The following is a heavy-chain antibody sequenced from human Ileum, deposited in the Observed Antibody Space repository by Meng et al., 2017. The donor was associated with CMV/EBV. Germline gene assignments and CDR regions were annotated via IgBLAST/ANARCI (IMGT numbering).Heavy chain of an antibody. V-gene: IGHV3-15*01. Sequence: GESLKISCAASGFTFGDRWMNWVRQAPGEGLEWLGRIKSRVYGWTTDYAAPVKGRFIISRDDSKNTLFLQMNTLESEDTAIYYCTTGLYTSGGVDHWGQGTLVTVSS. CDR1: GFTFGDRW. CDR3: TTGLYTSGGVDH. CDR2: IKSRVYGWTT. D-gene: IGHD2-8*02. J-gene: IGHJ4*02.